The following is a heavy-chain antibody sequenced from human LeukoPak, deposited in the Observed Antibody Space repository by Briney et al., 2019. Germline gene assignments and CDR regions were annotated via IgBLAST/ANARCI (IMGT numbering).Heavy chain of an antibody. Sequence: SETLSLTCTVSGYSISSGYYWGWIRQPPGKGLEWIGSIYHSGSTYYNPSLKSRATISVDTSKNQFSLKLSSVTAADTAVYYCARDHNYGSGSYYKRYYYYYMDVWGKGTTVTISS. CDR1: GYSISSGYY. D-gene: IGHD3-10*01. CDR2: IYHSGST. V-gene: IGHV4-38-2*02. J-gene: IGHJ6*03. CDR3: ARDHNYGSGSYYKRYYYYYMDV.